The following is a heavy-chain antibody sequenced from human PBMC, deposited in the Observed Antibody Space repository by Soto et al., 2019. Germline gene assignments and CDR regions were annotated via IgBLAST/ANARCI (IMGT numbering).Heavy chain of an antibody. V-gene: IGHV2-5*01. CDR3: ADMTATVTWWFDP. D-gene: IGHD4-17*01. CDR2: IYWDDK. CDR1: GFSLTTSGVG. J-gene: IGHJ5*02. Sequence: QITLKESGPTLVKPTQTLTLTCTFSGFSLTTSGVGVGWIRQPPGTALEWLAVIYWDDKRYSPSLKSRLTITKDTSKNQVVLTITNMDPADTATYFCADMTATVTWWFDPWGQGTLVTVSS.